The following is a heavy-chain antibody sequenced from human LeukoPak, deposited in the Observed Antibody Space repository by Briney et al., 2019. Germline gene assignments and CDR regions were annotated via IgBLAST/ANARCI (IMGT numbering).Heavy chain of an antibody. Sequence: SETLSLTCTVSGGSINSFYWSWIRQPPGKGLEWIGYIYYGGNTNYNPSLKSRVTISLDTSKNQFSLILSSVTAADTAVYYCARDAITMVRGVYYYYMDVWGKGTTVTISS. CDR3: ARDAITMVRGVYYYYMDV. CDR1: GGSINSFY. J-gene: IGHJ6*03. D-gene: IGHD3-10*01. V-gene: IGHV4-59*01. CDR2: IYYGGNT.